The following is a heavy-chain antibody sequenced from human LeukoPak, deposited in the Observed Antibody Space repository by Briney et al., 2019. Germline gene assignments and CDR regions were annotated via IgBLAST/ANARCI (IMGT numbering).Heavy chain of an antibody. J-gene: IGHJ4*02. CDR1: GGSISSYY. CDR2: IYYSGST. CDR3: ARSIYPLRLGELPFYY. V-gene: IGHV4-59*08. Sequence: PSETLSLTCTVSGGSISSYYWSWIRQPPGKGLEWIGYIYYSGSTNYNPSLKSRVTISVDTSKNQFSLKLSSVTAADTAVYYCARSIYPLRLGELPFYYWGQGTLVTVSS. D-gene: IGHD3-16*01.